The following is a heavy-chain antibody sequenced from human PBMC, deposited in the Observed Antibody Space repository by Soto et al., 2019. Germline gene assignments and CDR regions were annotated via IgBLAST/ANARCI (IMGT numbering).Heavy chain of an antibody. Sequence: QVQLQESGPGLVKPSETLSLSCTVSGGSISSYYWSWFRQSPGKRMEWIGYVHHSWGSSYNPSLQSRVAISLDTSKSQFPLQVTSVTATDTAVYYCARQGFGPLHGLVDVWGQGTTVTVSS. V-gene: IGHV4-59*08. CDR2: VHHSWGS. CDR3: ARQGFGPLHGLVDV. J-gene: IGHJ6*02. CDR1: GGSISSYY. D-gene: IGHD3-10*01.